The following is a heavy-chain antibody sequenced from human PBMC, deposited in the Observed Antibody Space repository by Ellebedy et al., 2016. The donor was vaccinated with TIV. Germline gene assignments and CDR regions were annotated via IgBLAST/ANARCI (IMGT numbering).Heavy chain of an antibody. CDR3: ALIVGATSYYGMDV. CDR1: GCSISSSSYY. Sequence: MPSETLSLTCTVSGCSISSSSYYWGWIRQPPGKGLEWIGSIYYSGITYYNPSLKSRVTISVDTSKNQFSLKLSSVTAADTAVYYCALIVGATSYYGMDVWGQGTTVTVSS. D-gene: IGHD1-26*01. V-gene: IGHV4-39*01. CDR2: IYYSGIT. J-gene: IGHJ6*02.